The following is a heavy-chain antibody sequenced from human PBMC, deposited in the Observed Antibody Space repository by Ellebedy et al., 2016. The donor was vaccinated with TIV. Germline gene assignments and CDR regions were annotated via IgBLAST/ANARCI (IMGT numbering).Heavy chain of an antibody. CDR3: AREYSSSSGKVFDY. J-gene: IGHJ4*02. CDR2: IYTSGGI. CDR1: GRSISSYY. Sequence: SETLSLXXTVSGRSISSYYWSWIRQPAGKGLEWIGRIYTSGGIDYNPSLKSRVTMSLDTSKDEFTLKLSSVTAADTALYYCAREYSSSSGKVFDYWGQGTLVTVSS. D-gene: IGHD6-6*01. V-gene: IGHV4-4*07.